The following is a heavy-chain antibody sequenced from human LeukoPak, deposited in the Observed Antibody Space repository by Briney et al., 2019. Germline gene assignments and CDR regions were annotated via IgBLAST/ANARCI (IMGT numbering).Heavy chain of an antibody. CDR3: AKAPFTETFYFYY. CDR1: GFTFSSYA. J-gene: IGHJ4*02. CDR2: ISGSGGGT. V-gene: IGHV3-23*01. D-gene: IGHD4-17*01. Sequence: PGGSLRLSCAASGFTFSSYAMSWVRQAPGKGLEWVSAISGSGGGTYYADSVKGRFTISRDNSKNTLFLQMSSLRAEDTAVYYCAKAPFTETFYFYYWGQGTLVTVSS.